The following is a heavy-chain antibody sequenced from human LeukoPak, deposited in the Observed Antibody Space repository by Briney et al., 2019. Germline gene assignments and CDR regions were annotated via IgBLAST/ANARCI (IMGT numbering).Heavy chain of an antibody. CDR1: GFTFSSYE. D-gene: IGHD5-18*01. Sequence: GGSLRLSCAASGFTFSSYEMHWVRQAPGKGLEWVSYISSSDSTIYYADSVKGRFTISRDNSKNMLYLQMNSLRPEDTAVYYCAKELLRYSYALFDYWGQGTLVTVSS. J-gene: IGHJ4*02. CDR2: ISSSDSTI. CDR3: AKELLRYSYALFDY. V-gene: IGHV3-48*03.